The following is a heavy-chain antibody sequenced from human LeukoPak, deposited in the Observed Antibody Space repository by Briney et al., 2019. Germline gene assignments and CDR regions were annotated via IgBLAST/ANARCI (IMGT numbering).Heavy chain of an antibody. D-gene: IGHD2-15*01. CDR2: ISSNGNST. V-gene: IGHV3-64*01. Sequence: PGGSLRFSCAASGFTFSSYAMHWVRQTQGKGPEYVSAISSNGNSTYYANSVKGRFTISRDNSRNTLYLQMGSLRAEDMAVYYCARFVAAVAWGQGTLVTVSS. CDR1: GFTFSSYA. J-gene: IGHJ5*02. CDR3: ARFVAAVA.